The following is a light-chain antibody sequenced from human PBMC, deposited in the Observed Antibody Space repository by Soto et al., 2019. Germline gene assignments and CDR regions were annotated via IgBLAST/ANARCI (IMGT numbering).Light chain of an antibody. Sequence: EIVLTQSPATLSLSPGERATLSCGASQSVSSYLAWYQQKPGQAPRLLISDASNRATGIPARFSGSGSGTDFTLTISSLEPEDFAVYYCQQRSNWPLTFGQGTKVDIK. CDR2: DAS. CDR1: QSVSSY. J-gene: IGKJ1*01. V-gene: IGKV3-11*01. CDR3: QQRSNWPLT.